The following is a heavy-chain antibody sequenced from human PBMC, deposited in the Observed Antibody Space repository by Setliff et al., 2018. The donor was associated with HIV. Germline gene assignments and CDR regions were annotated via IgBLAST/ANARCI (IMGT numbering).Heavy chain of an antibody. CDR2: VYASGTT. J-gene: IGHJ1*01. V-gene: IGHV3-NL1*01. CDR1: GFTFSSYG. D-gene: IGHD3-22*01. Sequence: GGSLRLSCAASGFTFSSYGMHWVRQAPGKGLEWVSGVYASGTTFYADSVKGRFTISRDNSKNTLYLQMNSLRAEDTAFYYCAKDSKVAYGSSDHQYFHHWGQGTQVTVS. CDR3: AKDSKVAYGSSDHQYFHH.